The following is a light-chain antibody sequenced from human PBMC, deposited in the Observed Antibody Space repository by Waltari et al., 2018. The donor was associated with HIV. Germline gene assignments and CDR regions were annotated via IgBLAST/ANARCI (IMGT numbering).Light chain of an antibody. J-gene: IGLJ2*01. CDR3: QSADSSGTYVV. Sequence: SYELTQPPSVSASPGHTARITCPGDCLPKQHAYRYQQKPGQAPVLVIYKDSERPSGIPERFSGSSSGTTVTLTISGVQAEDEADYYCQSADSSGTYVVFGGGTKLTVL. CDR2: KDS. V-gene: IGLV3-25*03. CDR1: CLPKQH.